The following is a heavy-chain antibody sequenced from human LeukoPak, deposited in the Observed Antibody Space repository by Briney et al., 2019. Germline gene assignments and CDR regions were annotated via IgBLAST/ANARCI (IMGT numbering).Heavy chain of an antibody. Sequence: GGSLRLSCAASGFTFSASWMTWVRQAPGKGLEWVAHLNPDGSSKKYVDSVKGRFTISRDNTRNSLFLQMSSLRSEDTAVYYCARENLDTAMVTYGYWGQGTLVTVSS. CDR1: GFTFSASW. J-gene: IGHJ4*02. V-gene: IGHV3-7*03. CDR2: LNPDGSSK. D-gene: IGHD5-18*01. CDR3: ARENLDTAMVTYGY.